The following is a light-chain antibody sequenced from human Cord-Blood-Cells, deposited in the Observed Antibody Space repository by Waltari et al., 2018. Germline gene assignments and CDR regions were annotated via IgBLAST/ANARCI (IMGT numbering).Light chain of an antibody. J-gene: IGLJ1*01. V-gene: IGLV2-14*01. Sequence: QSALTQPASVSGSPGQSITISCTGTSSDVGGYNYVSWYQQHPGKAPKRIIYDVSNRPSGVSNLFSGSKSGNTASLTISGLHAEDDADYYCSSYTSSSTLYVFGTGTKVTVL. CDR3: SSYTSSSTLYV. CDR1: SSDVGGYNY. CDR2: DVS.